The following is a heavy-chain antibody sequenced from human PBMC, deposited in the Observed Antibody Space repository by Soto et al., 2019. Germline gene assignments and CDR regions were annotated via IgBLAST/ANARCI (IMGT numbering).Heavy chain of an antibody. Sequence: QVQLVESGGGVVQPGRSLRLSCAASEFNFSSYGMHWVRQAPAKGLEWVAVIWYDGSNKYYADSVKGRFTISRDNSKNTLYLQMNSLRAEDTAVYYCARADILTGYYTSSPGDFDYWGQGTLVTVSS. CDR1: EFNFSSYG. CDR3: ARADILTGYYTSSPGDFDY. J-gene: IGHJ4*02. D-gene: IGHD3-9*01. V-gene: IGHV3-33*01. CDR2: IWYDGSNK.